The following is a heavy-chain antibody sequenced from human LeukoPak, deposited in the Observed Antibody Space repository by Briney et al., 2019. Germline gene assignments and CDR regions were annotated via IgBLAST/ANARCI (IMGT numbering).Heavy chain of an antibody. CDR1: GGTFSSYA. V-gene: IGHV1-69*06. CDR2: IIPIFGTA. D-gene: IGHD3-22*01. Sequence: SVKVSCKASGGTFSSYAISWVRQAPGQGLEWMGGIIPIFGTANYAQKFQGRVTITADKSTSTAYMELRSLRSDDTAVYYCARDGHRRCHYDCSGREDAFDIWGQGTMVTVSS. CDR3: ARDGHRRCHYDCSGREDAFDI. J-gene: IGHJ3*02.